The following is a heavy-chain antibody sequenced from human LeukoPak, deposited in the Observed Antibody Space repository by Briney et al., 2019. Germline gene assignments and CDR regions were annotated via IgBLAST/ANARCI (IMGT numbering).Heavy chain of an antibody. V-gene: IGHV4-59*08. CDR1: GGSISSYY. CDR3: ARQSSSTNLVWFDP. CDR2: IYYSGST. Sequence: SETLSLTCTVSGGSISSYYWSWIRQPPGKGLEWIGYIYYSGSTNYNPSLKSRVTISVDTSKNQSSLKLSSVTAADTAVYYCARQSSSTNLVWFDPWGQGTLVTVSS. D-gene: IGHD2-2*01. J-gene: IGHJ5*02.